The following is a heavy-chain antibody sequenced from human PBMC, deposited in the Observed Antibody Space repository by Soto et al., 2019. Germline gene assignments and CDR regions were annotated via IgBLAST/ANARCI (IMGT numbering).Heavy chain of an antibody. CDR1: GFTFSSYG. Sequence: RGSLRLSCAASGFTFSSYGMHWVRQAPGKGLEWGAVISYDGSNKYCADSVKGRLTISRDNSKNTLYLQMNSLRAEDTAVYYSAKDGQSYDFWSGYYFPDYYYGMDVWGQGTTVTVSS. J-gene: IGHJ6*02. CDR2: ISYDGSNK. V-gene: IGHV3-30*18. CDR3: AKDGQSYDFWSGYYFPDYYYGMDV. D-gene: IGHD3-3*01.